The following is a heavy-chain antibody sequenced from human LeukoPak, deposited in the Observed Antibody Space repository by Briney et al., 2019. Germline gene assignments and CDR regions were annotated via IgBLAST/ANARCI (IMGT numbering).Heavy chain of an antibody. V-gene: IGHV1-69*13. CDR1: GGTFSSYA. Sequence: ASVKVSCKASGGTFSSYAISWARQAPGQGLEWMGGIIPIFGTANYAQKFQGRVTITADESTSTAYMELSSLRSEDTAVYYCARDLSSGYYNWFDPWGQGTLVTVSS. J-gene: IGHJ5*02. D-gene: IGHD3-22*01. CDR2: IIPIFGTA. CDR3: ARDLSSGYYNWFDP.